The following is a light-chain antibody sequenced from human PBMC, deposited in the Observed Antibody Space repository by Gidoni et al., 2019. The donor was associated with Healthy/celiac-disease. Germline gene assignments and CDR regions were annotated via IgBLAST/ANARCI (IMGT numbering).Light chain of an antibody. Sequence: SYELTQPPSVSVSPGQTASITCSGDQLGDKYACWYQQKPGKSPVLVIYQDSKRPSGSPERFSGSNSGNTATLTISGTKAMDEADYYCQAWDSSTVVFGGGTKLTVL. J-gene: IGLJ2*01. CDR1: QLGDKY. CDR3: QAWDSSTVV. V-gene: IGLV3-1*01. CDR2: QDS.